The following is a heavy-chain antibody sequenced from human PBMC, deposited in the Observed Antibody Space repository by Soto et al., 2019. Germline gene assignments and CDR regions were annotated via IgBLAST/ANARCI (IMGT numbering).Heavy chain of an antibody. CDR2: ISGTGVPT. CDR1: GFTFSSYA. V-gene: IGHV3-23*01. D-gene: IGHD2-2*01. Sequence: GGSLRLSCAASGFTFSSYAMSWVRQAPGKGLECISLISGTGVPTLYAESVKGRFSVSRDNSKNTLFLEMNNLRVDDTAIYYCAKSFCSSSSCFFVWVDPWCPGTLVTVSS. J-gene: IGHJ5*02. CDR3: AKSFCSSSSCFFVWVDP.